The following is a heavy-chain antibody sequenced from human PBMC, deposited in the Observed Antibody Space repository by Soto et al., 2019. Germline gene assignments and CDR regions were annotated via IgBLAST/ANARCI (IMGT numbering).Heavy chain of an antibody. V-gene: IGHV3-30*18. CDR1: GFTFSSYW. CDR2: TSYDGNNK. Sequence: PVGSLRLSCSASGFTFSSYWMSWVRQAPGKGLEWVASTSYDGNNKYYADSLKGRFTISRDNSKKMVYLQMTSLGPEDTAVYYCAKGGGSARDFDYWGQGTLVTVSS. J-gene: IGHJ4*02. D-gene: IGHD1-26*01. CDR3: AKGGGSARDFDY.